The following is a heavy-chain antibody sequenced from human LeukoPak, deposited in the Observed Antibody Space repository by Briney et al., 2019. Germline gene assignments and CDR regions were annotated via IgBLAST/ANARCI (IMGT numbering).Heavy chain of an antibody. D-gene: IGHD3-10*01. CDR3: ARFFPSLLRGVSQPQFDY. J-gene: IGHJ4*02. CDR1: GFTFSSYG. CDR2: VSGSGVST. Sequence: GGSLRLSCAASGFTFSSYGMSWVRQAPGKGLEWVSGVSGSGVSTYYADSVKGRFTISRDNSKNTLYLRMNSLRAEDTAVYYCARFFPSLLRGVSQPQFDYWGQGILVTVSS. V-gene: IGHV3-23*01.